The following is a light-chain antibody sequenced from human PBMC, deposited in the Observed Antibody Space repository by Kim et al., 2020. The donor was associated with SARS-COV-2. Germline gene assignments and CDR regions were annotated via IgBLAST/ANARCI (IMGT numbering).Light chain of an antibody. CDR3: QERSGWLT. Sequence: SLSRGERATLSCRASQSVSNYLAWYQQKPGQAPRLRIYDATKRATGIPARFAGSGSGTDFTLTISSLEHEDSAVYYCQERSGWLTFGGGTKVDIK. CDR1: QSVSNY. CDR2: DAT. V-gene: IGKV3-11*01. J-gene: IGKJ4*01.